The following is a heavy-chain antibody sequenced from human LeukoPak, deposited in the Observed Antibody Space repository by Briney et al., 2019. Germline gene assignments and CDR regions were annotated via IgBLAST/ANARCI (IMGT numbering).Heavy chain of an antibody. CDR1: GFTFSSYA. V-gene: IGHV3-64*01. D-gene: IGHD3-16*02. CDR2: ISSNGGST. Sequence: GGSLRLSCAASGFTFSSYAMHWVRQAPGEGLECVSAISSNGGSTYYANSVKGRFTISRDNSKNTLYLQMGSLRAEDMAVYYCARAAEYRDYYFDYWGQGTLVTVSS. J-gene: IGHJ4*02. CDR3: ARAAEYRDYYFDY.